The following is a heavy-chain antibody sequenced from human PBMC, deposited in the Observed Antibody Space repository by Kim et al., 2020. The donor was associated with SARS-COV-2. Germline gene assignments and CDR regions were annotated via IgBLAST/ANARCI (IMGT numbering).Heavy chain of an antibody. CDR2: ISYDGSNK. D-gene: IGHD6-6*01. CDR1: GFTFSSYA. CDR3: ARGTPSSSFDY. V-gene: IGHV3-30-3*01. Sequence: GGSLRLSCAASGFTFSSYAMHWVRQAPGKGLEWVAVISYDGSNKYYADSVKGRFTISRDNSKNTLYLQMNSLRAEDTAVYYCARGTPSSSFDYWGQGTLVTVSS. J-gene: IGHJ4*02.